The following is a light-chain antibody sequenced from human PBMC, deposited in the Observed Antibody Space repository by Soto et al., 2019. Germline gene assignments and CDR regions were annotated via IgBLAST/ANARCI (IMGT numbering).Light chain of an antibody. CDR1: QSLSIY. Sequence: EIVLTQSPATLSLSPGERATLSCRASQSLSIYLGWYQQKPGQVPRLLIYDASNRATGIPARFSGSGSGTDFTLTSSSLEPEDFAVYYCLQRTNWPWTFGQGTKVEVK. J-gene: IGKJ1*01. CDR2: DAS. V-gene: IGKV3-11*01. CDR3: LQRTNWPWT.